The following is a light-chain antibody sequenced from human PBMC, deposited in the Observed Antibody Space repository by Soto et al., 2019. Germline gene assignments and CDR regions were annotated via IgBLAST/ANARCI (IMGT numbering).Light chain of an antibody. CDR3: QQCGSLPGT. CDR1: QSVSSSY. J-gene: IGKJ1*01. V-gene: IGKV3-20*01. Sequence: EIVLTQSPGTLSLSPGARAPLSCRASQSVSSSYLAWYQQKPGQAPRLLIYGASSRATGIPDRFIGGGSGTDFTLTISRLEPEDFAVYYCQQCGSLPGTFGQGTKVDIK. CDR2: GAS.